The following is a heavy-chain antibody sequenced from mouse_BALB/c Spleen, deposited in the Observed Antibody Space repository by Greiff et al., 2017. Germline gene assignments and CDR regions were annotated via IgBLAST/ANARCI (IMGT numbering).Heavy chain of an antibody. J-gene: IGHJ3*01. CDR1: GFTFSNYW. CDR3: TRGSYYDYDGAY. V-gene: IGHV6-6*02. Sequence: EVQLVESGGGLVQPGGSMKLSCVASGFTFSNYWMNWVRQSPEKGLEWVAEIRLKSNNYATHYAESVKGRFTISRDDSKSSVYLQMNKLRAEDTGIYYCTRGSYYDYDGAYWGQGTLVTVSA. D-gene: IGHD2-4*01. CDR2: IRLKSNNYAT.